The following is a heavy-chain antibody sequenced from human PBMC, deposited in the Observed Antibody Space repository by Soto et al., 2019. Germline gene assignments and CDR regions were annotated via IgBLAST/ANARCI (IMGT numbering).Heavy chain of an antibody. CDR1: GDSVSSKDAA. CDR2: TYYRSKWST. D-gene: IGHD1-26*01. V-gene: IGHV6-1*01. Sequence: SQTLSLTCAISGDSVSSKDAAWNWIRQSPSRGLEWLGRTYYRSKWSTDYAVSLKGRITVKPDTSKNQFSLQLNSVTPEDTAVDYGARALAGSYDYWGQGTLGTV. J-gene: IGHJ4*02. CDR3: ARALAGSYDY.